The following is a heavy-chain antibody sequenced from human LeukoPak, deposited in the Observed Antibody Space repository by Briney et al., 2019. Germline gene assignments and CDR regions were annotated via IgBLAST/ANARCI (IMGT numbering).Heavy chain of an antibody. CDR2: IWHTGRT. CDR1: GYSFTNHL. Sequence: SGSLSLTCAAHGYSFTNHLWFWICHTLRKGLVWIGEIWHTGRTNYNPSFKSRVTISLDTYKNQFFLNLTSVTAADTAVYFCARGPAAVHPWGQGTLVTVSS. CDR3: ARGPAAVHP. D-gene: IGHD6-13*01. J-gene: IGHJ5*02. V-gene: IGHV4-34*01.